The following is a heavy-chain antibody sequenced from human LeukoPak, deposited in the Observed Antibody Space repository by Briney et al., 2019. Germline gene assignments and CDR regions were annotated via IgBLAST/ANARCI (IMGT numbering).Heavy chain of an antibody. V-gene: IGHV3-21*01. Sequence: PGGSLRLSCAASGFTFSSYSMNWVRQAPGKGLEWVSSISSSSSYIYYADSVKGRFTISRDNAKNSLYLQMNSLRAEDTAVYYCAREGSSSRFGNYYYMDVWGKGTTVTVSS. CDR3: AREGSSSRFGNYYYMDV. J-gene: IGHJ6*03. CDR1: GFTFSSYS. D-gene: IGHD6-6*01. CDR2: ISSSSSYI.